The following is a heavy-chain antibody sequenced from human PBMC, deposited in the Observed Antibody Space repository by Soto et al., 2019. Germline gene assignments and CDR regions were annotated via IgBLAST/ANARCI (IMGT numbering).Heavy chain of an antibody. V-gene: IGHV3-66*01. CDR3: AREGSYYEQRSGAFDI. CDR2: IYSGGDT. CDR1: GFTVISNY. Sequence: GSLRLSCAASGFTVISNYMTWVRQAPGKGLEWVSVIYSGGDTYYANSVRGRFTISRDNSKNTLYLQMNSLRAEDTAVYYCAREGSYYEQRSGAFDIWGQGTMVTVSS. D-gene: IGHD3-3*01. J-gene: IGHJ3*02.